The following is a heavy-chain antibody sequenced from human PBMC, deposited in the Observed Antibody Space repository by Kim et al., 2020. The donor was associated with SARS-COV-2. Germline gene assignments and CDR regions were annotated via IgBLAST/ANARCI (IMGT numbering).Heavy chain of an antibody. J-gene: IGHJ5*02. CDR3: ARGPPYWTNANWFDP. CDR1: GFTFSSYW. D-gene: IGHD1-1*01. CDR2: INSDGSST. Sequence: GGSLRLSCAASGFTFSSYWMHWVRQAPGKGLVWVSRINSDGSSTSYADSVKGRFTISRDNAKNTLYLQMNSLRAEDTAVYYCARGPPYWTNANWFDPWGQGTRATVSS. V-gene: IGHV3-74*01.